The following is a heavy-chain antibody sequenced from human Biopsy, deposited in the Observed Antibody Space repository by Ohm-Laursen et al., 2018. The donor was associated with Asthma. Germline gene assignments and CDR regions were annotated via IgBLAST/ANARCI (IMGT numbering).Heavy chain of an antibody. CDR3: ARKAGSCISRTCYSLDF. CDR2: SNSVFGTT. J-gene: IGHJ4*02. Sequence: SVKASCKSLGGTFNTYVIGWVRQAPGQGLEWMGGSNSVFGTTTYPQKFQDRATITADDSTSTVYMELSSLRSEDTAVYYCARKAGSCISRTCYSLDFWGQGTLVTVSS. D-gene: IGHD2-2*01. CDR1: GGTFNTYV. V-gene: IGHV1-69*13.